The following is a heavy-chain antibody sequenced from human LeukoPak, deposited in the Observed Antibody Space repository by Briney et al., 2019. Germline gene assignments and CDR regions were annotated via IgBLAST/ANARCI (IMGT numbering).Heavy chain of an antibody. V-gene: IGHV3-21*01. J-gene: IGHJ4*02. Sequence: GGSLRLSCVASGFTFSSLAMNWVRQAPGKGLEWVSSISSNSTYIQYADSVKGRFTISRDNARNSLYLQMNNLRAEDTAVYYCASLPWLVRWIYYWGQGTLVTVSS. CDR3: ASLPWLVRWIYY. CDR2: ISSNSTYI. D-gene: IGHD6-19*01. CDR1: GFTFSSLA.